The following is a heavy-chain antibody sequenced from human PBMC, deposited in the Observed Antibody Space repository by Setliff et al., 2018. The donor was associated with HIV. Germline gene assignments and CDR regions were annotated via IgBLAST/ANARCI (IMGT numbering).Heavy chain of an antibody. D-gene: IGHD1-26*01. CDR1: GFTFSRYW. J-gene: IGHJ4*02. V-gene: IGHV3-74*01. Sequence: PGGSLRLSCAASGFTFSRYWMHWVRQAPGQGLVWVSGINNDTTTTAYADSVKGRFSISRDNAKNTLYLQMNDLRGEDTAVYYCAILSYSSGWGQGTQVTV. CDR3: AILSYSSG. CDR2: INNDTTTT.